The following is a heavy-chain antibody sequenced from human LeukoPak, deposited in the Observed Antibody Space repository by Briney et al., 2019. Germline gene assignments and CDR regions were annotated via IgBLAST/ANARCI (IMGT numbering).Heavy chain of an antibody. CDR3: ARDGVMAETPFYFDS. V-gene: IGHV3-48*01. Sequence: GGSLRLSCTGSGFIFNSYGINWVRQAPGKGLEWVAYISSSTSNIFYADSVKGRFTISRDHAKDSVLLQMSSLRVEDTALYFCARDGVMAETPFYFDSWGQGALVTVSS. CDR1: GFIFNSYG. D-gene: IGHD2-21*01. J-gene: IGHJ4*02. CDR2: ISSSTSNI.